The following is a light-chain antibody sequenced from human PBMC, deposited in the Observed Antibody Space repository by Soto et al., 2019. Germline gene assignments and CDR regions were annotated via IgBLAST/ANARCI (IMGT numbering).Light chain of an antibody. CDR2: DVS. V-gene: IGLV2-11*01. CDR1: SSDVGGSNL. Sequence: QSALTQPRSVSGSPGQSVTISCTGTSSDVGGSNLVSWYQQHAGKAPKLVIYDVSKRPSGVPDRFSGSKSGNTASLTISGLQVEDEADYYCCSYAGSLVFGGGTKLTVL. CDR3: CSYAGSLV. J-gene: IGLJ3*02.